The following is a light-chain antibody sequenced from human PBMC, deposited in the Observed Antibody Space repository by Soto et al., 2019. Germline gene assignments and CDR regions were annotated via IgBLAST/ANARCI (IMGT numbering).Light chain of an antibody. CDR3: SSYTSSSTYV. CDR2: EVS. Sequence: QSALTXPASVSGSPGQSXTXXXTXXXXXVGGYNYVSWYQQHPGKAPKLMIYEVSNRPSGVSNRFSGSKSGNTASLTISGLQAEDEADYYCSSYTSSSTYVFGTGTKVTVL. J-gene: IGLJ1*01. V-gene: IGLV2-14*01. CDR1: XXXVGGYNY.